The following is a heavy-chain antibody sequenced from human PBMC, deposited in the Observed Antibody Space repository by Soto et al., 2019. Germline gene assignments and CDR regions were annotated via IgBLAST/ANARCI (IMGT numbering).Heavy chain of an antibody. V-gene: IGHV3-66*01. J-gene: IGHJ5*02. CDR2: IYSGGST. CDR1: GFTVSSNY. D-gene: IGHD3-10*01. CDR3: ARDVLVDGSGSSLGWFDP. Sequence: EVQLVESGGGLVQPGGSLRLSCAASGFTVSSNYMSWVRQAPGKGLEWVSVIYSGGSTYYADSVKGRFTISRDNSKNTLYLQMNSLRAEDTAVYYCARDVLVDGSGSSLGWFDPWGQGTLVTVSS.